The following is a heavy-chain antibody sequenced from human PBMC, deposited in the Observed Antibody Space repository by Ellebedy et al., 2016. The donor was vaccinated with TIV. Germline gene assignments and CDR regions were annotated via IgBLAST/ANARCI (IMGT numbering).Heavy chain of an antibody. CDR2: IYYSGST. D-gene: IGHD2-15*01. CDR1: GDSVSSYNHY. J-gene: IGHJ5*02. CDR3: ARAFLLVVAATDNWFDP. V-gene: IGHV4-39*01. Sequence: SETLSLTCTVSGDSVSSYNHYWGWIRQPPGKGLEWIGSIYYSGSTYSNPSLKSRVTISVDTSKSQFSLKLTSVTAADTAVYYCARAFLLVVAATDNWFDPWGQGTLVTVSS.